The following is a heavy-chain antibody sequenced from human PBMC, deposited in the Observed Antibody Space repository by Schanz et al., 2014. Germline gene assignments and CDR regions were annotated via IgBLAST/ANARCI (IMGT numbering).Heavy chain of an antibody. V-gene: IGHV3-23*01. J-gene: IGHJ3*02. CDR1: GFSFGTYA. D-gene: IGHD4-17*01. Sequence: EVHLLESGGGLVQPGGSLRLSCAASGFSFGTYAMSWVRQAPGKGLLWVSSISGTGGDDTYYADSVKGRFTISRDNSKNTLFLQMNSLRVEDSAIYYCARKMKLGVYGGKGHESLDIWGQGTMVNDSS. CDR3: ARKMKLGVYGGKGHESLDI. CDR2: ISGTGGDDT.